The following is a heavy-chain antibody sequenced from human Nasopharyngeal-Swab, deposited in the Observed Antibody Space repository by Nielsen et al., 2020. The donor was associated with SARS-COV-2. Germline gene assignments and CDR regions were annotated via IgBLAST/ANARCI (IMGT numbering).Heavy chain of an antibody. D-gene: IGHD2-2*01. V-gene: IGHV4-39*07. J-gene: IGHJ3*02. CDR2: IYYSGST. CDR3: ARGYCSSTSCYLDPRGDAFDI. Sequence: WIRQPPGKGLEWIGSIYYSGSTYYNPSLKSRVTISVDTSKNQFSLKLSSVIAADTAVYYCARGYCSSTSCYLDPRGDAFDIWGQGTMVTVSS.